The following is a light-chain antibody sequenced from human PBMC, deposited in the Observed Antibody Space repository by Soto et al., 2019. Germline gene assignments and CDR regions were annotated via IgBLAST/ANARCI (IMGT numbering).Light chain of an antibody. CDR3: QSYDSSLSGYV. CDR2: GNS. J-gene: IGLJ1*01. CDR1: SSNNGAGYD. V-gene: IGLV1-40*01. Sequence: SSPTQPPPMSGAPGPRVTLSCTGGSSNNGAGYDVHWYQQLPGTAPKLLIYGNSNRPSGVPDRFSGSKSGTSASLAITGLQAEDEADYYCQSYDSSLSGYVFGTGTKVTVL.